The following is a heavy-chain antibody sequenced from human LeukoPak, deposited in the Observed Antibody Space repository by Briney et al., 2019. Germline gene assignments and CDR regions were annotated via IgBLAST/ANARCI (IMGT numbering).Heavy chain of an antibody. CDR2: ISYDGSNK. V-gene: IGHV3-30-3*01. CDR1: GFTFSSYA. Sequence: PGRSLRLSCAASGFTFSSYAVHWVRQAPGKGLEWVAVISYDGSNKYYADSVKGRFTISRDNSKNTLYLQMSSLRAEDTAVYYCARGGIYYDSSGYHRQDYWGQGTLVTVSS. D-gene: IGHD3-22*01. CDR3: ARGGIYYDSSGYHRQDY. J-gene: IGHJ4*02.